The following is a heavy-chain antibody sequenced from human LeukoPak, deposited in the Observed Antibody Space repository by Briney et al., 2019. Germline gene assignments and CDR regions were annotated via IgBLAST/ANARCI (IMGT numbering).Heavy chain of an antibody. CDR1: GYTFNSNA. Sequence: ASVKVSCKASGYTFNSNAMNWVRQAPGQGLEWMGWINTNTGNPTYAQGFTGRFVFSLDTSVSTTYLQISRLQAEDTGVYYCTDEQLLRWGQGTLVTVSS. D-gene: IGHD2-21*01. J-gene: IGHJ4*02. V-gene: IGHV7-4-1*02. CDR2: INTNTGNP. CDR3: TDEQLLR.